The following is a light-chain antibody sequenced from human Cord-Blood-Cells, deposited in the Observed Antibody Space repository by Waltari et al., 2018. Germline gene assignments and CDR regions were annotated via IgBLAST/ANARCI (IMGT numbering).Light chain of an antibody. CDR1: QSVSSSY. J-gene: IGKJ2*01. CDR2: GAS. Sequence: EIVLTQSPGTLSLSPGERATLSCRASQSVSSSYLAWYQQKPGQAPRLLIYGASSRATGIPARFSGSGSGTDFTLTISRLEPEDFAVYYCQQHGSSPYTFGQGTKLEIK. V-gene: IGKV3-20*01. CDR3: QQHGSSPYT.